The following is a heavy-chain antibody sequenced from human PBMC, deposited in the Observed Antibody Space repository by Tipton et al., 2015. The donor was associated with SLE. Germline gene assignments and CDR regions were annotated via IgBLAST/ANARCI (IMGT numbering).Heavy chain of an antibody. V-gene: IGHV4-30-4*01. CDR2: IYYSGST. CDR1: GGSISSYY. Sequence: TLSLTCTVSGGSISSYYWSWIRQPPGKGLEWIGYIYYSGSTYYNPSLKSRVTISVDTSKNQFSLKLSSVTAADTAVYCCAREWELHGGWFDPWGQGTLVTVSS. D-gene: IGHD1-26*01. J-gene: IGHJ5*02. CDR3: AREWELHGGWFDP.